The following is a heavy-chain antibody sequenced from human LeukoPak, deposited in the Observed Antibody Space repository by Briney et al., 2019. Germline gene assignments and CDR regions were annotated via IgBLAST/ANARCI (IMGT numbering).Heavy chain of an antibody. V-gene: IGHV1-24*01. CDR3: ATLYYYDSSGPRALDY. Sequence: ASVKVSCKVSGYTLTELSMHWVRQAPGKGLEWMGGFDPEDGETIYAQKFQGRVTMTEDTSTDTAYMELSSLRSEDTAVYYCATLYYYDSSGPRALDYWGQGTLVTVSS. CDR1: GYTLTELS. CDR2: FDPEDGET. J-gene: IGHJ4*02. D-gene: IGHD3-22*01.